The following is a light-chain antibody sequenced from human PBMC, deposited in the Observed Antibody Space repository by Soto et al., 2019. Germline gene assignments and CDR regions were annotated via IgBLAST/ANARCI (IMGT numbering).Light chain of an antibody. CDR2: DVN. CDR3: SSYTSTSTKEV. J-gene: IGLJ2*01. V-gene: IGLV2-14*03. Sequence: QSVLTQPASVSGSPGQSITISCTGTSSDVGGYNYVSWYQHHPGKAPKLMIYDVNYRPSGVSNRFSGSKSGNTASLTISGLQAEDEADYYCSSYTSTSTKEVFGGGTQLTVL. CDR1: SSDVGGYNY.